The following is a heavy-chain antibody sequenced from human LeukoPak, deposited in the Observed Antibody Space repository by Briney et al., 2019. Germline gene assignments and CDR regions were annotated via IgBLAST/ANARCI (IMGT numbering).Heavy chain of an antibody. CDR3: AKVYSSSSRDSFDV. CDR1: GVSFSGYY. D-gene: IGHD6-6*01. Sequence: SETLPLTCAVYGVSFSGYYWSWIRQSPGKGLEWIGEINHGGGTNCNTSLESRVTMPVDTSKSQFTLKLNSVTAADTAVYYCAKVYSSSSRDSFDVWGPGTMVIVSS. V-gene: IGHV4-34*01. CDR2: INHGGGT. J-gene: IGHJ3*01.